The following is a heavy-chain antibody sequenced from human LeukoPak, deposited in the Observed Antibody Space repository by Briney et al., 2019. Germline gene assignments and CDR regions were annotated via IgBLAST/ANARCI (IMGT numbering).Heavy chain of an antibody. V-gene: IGHV3-64D*06. Sequence: GGFLRLSCSASGFTFSSYAMHWVRQAPGKGLEYVSAISSNGGTTYYADSVKGRFTISRDNSKNTLFLQMSSLRAEDTAVYYCVKDHGAYYYASGSNFDYWGQGTLVTVSS. J-gene: IGHJ4*02. D-gene: IGHD3-10*01. CDR2: ISSNGGTT. CDR3: VKDHGAYYYASGSNFDY. CDR1: GFTFSSYA.